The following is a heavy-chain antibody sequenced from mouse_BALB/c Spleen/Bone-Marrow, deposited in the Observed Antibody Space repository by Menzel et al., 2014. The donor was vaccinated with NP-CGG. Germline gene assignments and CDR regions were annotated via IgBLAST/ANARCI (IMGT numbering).Heavy chain of an antibody. Sequence: VQLVESGPGLVAPSQSLSITCTVSGFSLSSFGIYWVRQPPGKGLEWLGLIWAGGGTNYNSALMSRLNISKDNSQSQVFLEMNRLQTDDTAIYYCARDRGYGTSWFAYWGQGTLVTVSA. J-gene: IGHJ3*01. V-gene: IGHV2-9*02. D-gene: IGHD2-1*01. CDR3: ARDRGYGTSWFAY. CDR1: GFSLSSFG. CDR2: IWAGGGT.